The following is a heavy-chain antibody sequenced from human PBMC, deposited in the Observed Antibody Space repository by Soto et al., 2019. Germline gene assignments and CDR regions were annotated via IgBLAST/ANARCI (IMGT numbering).Heavy chain of an antibody. Sequence: QVKLQESGPGLVKPAQTLSLTCTVSGGSISRSGYYLTWIRQLPGKGLEWMGFLYYNGDTRYNPSLESRISISVDTCQNQFSLKLNSVTAADTAVYFCARLDNDSSSYYSVDYWGRGTVVTVSS. D-gene: IGHD6-6*01. CDR3: ARLDNDSSSYYSVDY. J-gene: IGHJ4*02. CDR1: GGSISRSGYY. V-gene: IGHV4-31*03. CDR2: LYYNGDT.